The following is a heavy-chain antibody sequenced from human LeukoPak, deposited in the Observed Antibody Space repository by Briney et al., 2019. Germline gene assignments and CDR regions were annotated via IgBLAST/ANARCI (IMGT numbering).Heavy chain of an antibody. Sequence: SETLSLTCAAYGGSFSGYYWSWIRQPPGKGLEWIGEINHSGSTNYNPSLKSRVTISVDTSKNQFSLKLSSVTAADTVVYYCARLSYDILTGYCFDYGGQGTLVTVSS. J-gene: IGHJ4*02. D-gene: IGHD3-9*01. CDR1: GGSFSGYY. CDR2: INHSGST. V-gene: IGHV4-34*01. CDR3: ARLSYDILTGYCFDY.